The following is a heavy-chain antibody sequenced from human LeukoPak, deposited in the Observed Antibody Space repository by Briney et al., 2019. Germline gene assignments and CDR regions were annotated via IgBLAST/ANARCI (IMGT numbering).Heavy chain of an antibody. CDR1: GFTFSSYG. CDR3: AKDIVGATTQSDY. J-gene: IGHJ4*02. D-gene: IGHD1-26*01. Sequence: PGGSLRLSCAASGFTFSSYGMHWVRQAPGKGLEWVAVISYNGSNKYYADSVKGRFTISRDNSKNTLYLQMNSLRAEDTAVYYCAKDIVGATTQSDYWGQGTLVTVSS. CDR2: ISYNGSNK. V-gene: IGHV3-30*18.